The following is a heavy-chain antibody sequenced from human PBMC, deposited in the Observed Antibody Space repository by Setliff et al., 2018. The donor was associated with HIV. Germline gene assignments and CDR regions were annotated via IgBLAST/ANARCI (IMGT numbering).Heavy chain of an antibody. CDR2: INSDESST. CDR1: GFTFSSYW. V-gene: IGHV3-74*01. CDR3: AKVAPLPGTMDV. J-gene: IGHJ6*02. D-gene: IGHD1-1*01. Sequence: GGSLRLSCAASGFTFSSYWMHWVRQAPGKGLVWVSVINSDESSTSYADSVKGRFTISRDNAKNTLYLQMNSLRAEDTALYYCAKVAPLPGTMDVWGQGTTVTVS.